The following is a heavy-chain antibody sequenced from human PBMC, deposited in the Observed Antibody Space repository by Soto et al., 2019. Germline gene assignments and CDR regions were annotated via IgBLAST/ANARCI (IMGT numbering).Heavy chain of an antibody. D-gene: IGHD1-26*01. V-gene: IGHV1-18*01. CDR2: ISGYNGHT. CDR1: AYSFTSYG. Sequence: QVQLVQSGVEVKKPGASVKVSCKASAYSFTSYGIDWVRQPPGQGLEWMGWISGYNGHTNYAQRLQGRVIMTTATSTSTAYMELRSLRSDDTAVYYCARGGSGSYSAFDYWGQGTLVTVSS. J-gene: IGHJ4*02. CDR3: ARGGSGSYSAFDY.